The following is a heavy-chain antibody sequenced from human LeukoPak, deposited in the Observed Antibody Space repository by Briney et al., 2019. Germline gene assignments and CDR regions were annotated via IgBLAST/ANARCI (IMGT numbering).Heavy chain of an antibody. J-gene: IGHJ4*02. Sequence: GGSLRLSCAASGFTFSSYGMHWVRRAPGKGLEWVAFIRYDGSNKYYADSVKGRFTISRDNSKNTLYLQMNSLRAEDTAVYYCAREGKSFGIAAAGRPSFDYWGQGTLVTVSS. CDR2: IRYDGSNK. CDR3: AREGKSFGIAAAGRPSFDY. CDR1: GFTFSSYG. V-gene: IGHV3-30*02. D-gene: IGHD6-13*01.